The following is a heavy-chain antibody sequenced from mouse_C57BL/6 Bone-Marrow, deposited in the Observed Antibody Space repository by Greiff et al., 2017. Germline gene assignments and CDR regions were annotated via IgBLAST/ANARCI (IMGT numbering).Heavy chain of an antibody. CDR1: GYTFTEYT. J-gene: IGHJ4*01. CDR3: ERHAVDSPALYAMDY. CDR2: FYPGGGSI. V-gene: IGHV1-62-2*01. Sequence: QVQLQESGAELVKPGASVKLSCKASGYTFTEYTIHWVKQRPGQGLEWIGWFYPGGGSIKYNEKFKGKATLTVDKSSSTVYMELSRLTSEDSAVYLCERHAVDSPALYAMDYWGQGTSVTVSS.